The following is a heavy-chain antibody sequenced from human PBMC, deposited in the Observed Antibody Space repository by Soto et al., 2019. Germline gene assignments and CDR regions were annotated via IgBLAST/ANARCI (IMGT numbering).Heavy chain of an antibody. CDR3: ARDLIAITMVRGVMDGMDV. V-gene: IGHV3-21*01. D-gene: IGHD3-10*01. J-gene: IGHJ6*02. CDR1: GFTFSSYS. CDR2: ISSSSSYI. Sequence: GGSLRLSCAASGFTFSSYSMNWVRQAPGKGLEWVSSISSSSSYIYYADSVKGRFTISRDNVKNSLYLQMNSLRAEDTAVYYCARDLIAITMVRGVMDGMDVWGQGTTVTVSS.